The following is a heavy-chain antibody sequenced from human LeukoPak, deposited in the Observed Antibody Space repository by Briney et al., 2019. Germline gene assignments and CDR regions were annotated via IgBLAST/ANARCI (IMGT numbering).Heavy chain of an antibody. CDR2: FDPEDGKI. J-gene: IGHJ4*02. V-gene: IGHV1-24*01. D-gene: IGHD6-13*01. CDR1: GYTLIEYS. CDR3: ARDDGILSSSSSFDY. Sequence: GASVKVSCKVSGYTLIEYSMHWVRQGPGKGLEWMGGFDPEDGKIMYAQKFQGRVTMTRDMSTSTVYMELSSLRSEDTAVYYCARDDGILSSSSSFDYWGQGTLVTVSS.